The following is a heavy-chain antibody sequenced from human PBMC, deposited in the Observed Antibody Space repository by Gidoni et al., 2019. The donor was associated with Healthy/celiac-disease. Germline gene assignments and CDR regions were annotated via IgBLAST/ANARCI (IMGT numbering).Heavy chain of an antibody. D-gene: IGHD2-15*01. V-gene: IGHV1-69*01. Sequence: QVQLVPSGAEVQMPGSSVQVSCKASGGAFISYATSGVRQGPGPGLEWMGGVIAISDAGNYEQKSQCVVTLTADESTSTAYMELSSLRCEDADVWYWASWPRYCSGGSCWSFDYWGQGTLVTVSS. CDR3: ASWPRYCSGGSCWSFDY. CDR2: VIAISDAG. J-gene: IGHJ4*02. CDR1: GGAFISYA.